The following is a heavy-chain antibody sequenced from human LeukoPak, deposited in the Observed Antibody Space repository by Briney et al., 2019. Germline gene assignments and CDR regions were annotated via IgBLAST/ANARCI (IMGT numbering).Heavy chain of an antibody. J-gene: IGHJ4*02. CDR3: ARGHSGYDDY. CDR1: GGSISGYY. Sequence: PSETLSLTCTVSGGSISGYYWSWIRQPAGEGLEWIGRIYTSGSTNYNPSLRSRVTMSLDTSKNQFSLKLSSVTAADTAVYYCARGHSGYDDYWGQGTLVTVSS. CDR2: IYTSGST. D-gene: IGHD5-12*01. V-gene: IGHV4-4*07.